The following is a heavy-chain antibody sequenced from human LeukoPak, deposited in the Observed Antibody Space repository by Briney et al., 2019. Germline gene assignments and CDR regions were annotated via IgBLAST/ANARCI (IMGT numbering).Heavy chain of an antibody. Sequence: PGGSLRLSCAASGFTLSSYAMSWIRQARGEGLEWVAVISYDGSNKYYAESVKGRFTISRDHSKNTVYLQMNSLRAEDTAVYYCAKSRSSGWFFAFDIWGQGTMVTVSS. J-gene: IGHJ3*02. CDR2: ISYDGSNK. V-gene: IGHV3-30*18. D-gene: IGHD6-19*01. CDR3: AKSRSSGWFFAFDI. CDR1: GFTLSSYA.